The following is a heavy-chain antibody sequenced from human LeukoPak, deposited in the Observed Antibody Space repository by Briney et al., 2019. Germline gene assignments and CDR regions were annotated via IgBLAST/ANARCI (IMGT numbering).Heavy chain of an antibody. V-gene: IGHV1-46*01. CDR3: VRGQYYYDSSGYYAY. J-gene: IGHJ4*02. CDR2: INPSGGST. D-gene: IGHD3-22*01. CDR1: GYTFTSNY. Sequence: ASVKVSCKASGYTFTSNYIHWVRQAPGQGLEWMGLINPSGGSTTYAQKFQGRVTMTRDTSTSTVYMEMSSLTSEDTAVYYCVRGQYYYDSSGYYAYWGQGTLVTVSS.